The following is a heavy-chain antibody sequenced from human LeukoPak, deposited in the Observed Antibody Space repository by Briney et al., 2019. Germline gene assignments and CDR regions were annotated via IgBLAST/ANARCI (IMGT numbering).Heavy chain of an antibody. V-gene: IGHV4-61*02. J-gene: IGHJ5*02. D-gene: IGHD1-7*01. Sequence: SETLSLTCTVSGGSISSSSYYWSWIRQPAGKGLEWIGRIYTSGSTNYNPSLKSRVTMSVDTSKNQFSLKLSSVTAADTAVYYCARDIRRAPGNWNYSWFDPWGQGTLVTVSS. CDR3: ARDIRRAPGNWNYSWFDP. CDR1: GGSISSSSYY. CDR2: IYTSGST.